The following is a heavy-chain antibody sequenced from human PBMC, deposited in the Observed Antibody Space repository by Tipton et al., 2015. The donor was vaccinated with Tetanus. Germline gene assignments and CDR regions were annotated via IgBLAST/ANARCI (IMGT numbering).Heavy chain of an antibody. CDR1: GGSISRGGYF. Sequence: TLSLTCTVSGGSISRGGYFWNWIRQRPGKGPEWIGYIYYSGSTYYNPSLKSRVSMSVDTSKNQVFLRLTSLTAADTAVYFCARAVYLVGDIAWFDPWGQGTQVIVSS. CDR3: ARAVYLVGDIAWFDP. V-gene: IGHV4-31*03. CDR2: IYYSGST. D-gene: IGHD1-26*01. J-gene: IGHJ5*02.